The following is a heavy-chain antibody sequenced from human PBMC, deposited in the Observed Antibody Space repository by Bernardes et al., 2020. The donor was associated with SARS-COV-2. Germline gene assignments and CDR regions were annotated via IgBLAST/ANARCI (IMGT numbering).Heavy chain of an antibody. Sequence: GESLKISCKGSGYSFTSYWIGWVRQMPGKGLEWMGIIYPGDSDTRYSPSFQGQVTISADKSISTAYLQWSSLKASDTAMYYCARQHRTGNWNYGWLWAFDIWGQGTMVTVSS. CDR3: ARQHRTGNWNYGWLWAFDI. D-gene: IGHD1-7*01. CDR1: GYSFTSYW. CDR2: IYPGDSDT. J-gene: IGHJ3*02. V-gene: IGHV5-51*01.